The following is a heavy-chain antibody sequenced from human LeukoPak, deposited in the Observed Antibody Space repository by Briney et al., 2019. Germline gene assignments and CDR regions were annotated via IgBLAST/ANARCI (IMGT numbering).Heavy chain of an antibody. CDR3: ARDPNYDILTGSWFDP. D-gene: IGHD3-9*01. CDR1: GYTFTCYY. CDR2: INPNSGGT. Sequence: ASVKVSCKASGYTFTCYYMHWVRQAPGQGLEWMGWINPNSGGTNYAQKFQGRVTMTRDTSISTAYMELSRLRSDDTAVYYCARDPNYDILTGSWFDPWGQGTLVTVSS. J-gene: IGHJ5*02. V-gene: IGHV1-2*02.